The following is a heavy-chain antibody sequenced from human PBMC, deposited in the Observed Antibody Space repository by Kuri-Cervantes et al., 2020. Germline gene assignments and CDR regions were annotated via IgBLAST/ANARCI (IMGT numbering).Heavy chain of an antibody. CDR2: IYYSGTT. CDR3: ARDINSPHYGTFYY. V-gene: IGHV4-59*13. Sequence: GSLRLSCTVSECSISSYYWSWIRQTPGKGLEWIVYIYYSGTTNYNPSLKSRGTMSVDTSKNQFSLKLTSVTAAETAVYYCARDINSPHYGTFYYWGQGTLVTVSS. CDR1: ECSISSYY. J-gene: IGHJ4*02. D-gene: IGHD3-10*01.